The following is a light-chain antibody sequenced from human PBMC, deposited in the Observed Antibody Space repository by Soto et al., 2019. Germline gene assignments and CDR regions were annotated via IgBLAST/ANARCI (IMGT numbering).Light chain of an antibody. Sequence: QLVLTQSPSASASLGASVKLTCTLSSGHSSFAIAWHQQQPQKGTRYLMKVNSDGTHNKGDVLPDRFSGSSAGAERYLTIASPQSDEEADYFWQTWDWDGGSWVFGGGTKLTVL. CDR2: VNSDGTH. V-gene: IGLV4-69*01. CDR3: QTWDWDGGSWV. J-gene: IGLJ3*02. CDR1: SGHSSFA.